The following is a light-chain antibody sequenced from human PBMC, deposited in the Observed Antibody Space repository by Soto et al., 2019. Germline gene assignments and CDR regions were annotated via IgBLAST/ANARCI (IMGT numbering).Light chain of an antibody. CDR3: QQSYSTPLT. CDR1: QSITNY. Sequence: DIQMTQSPSALSASVGDIVTMTCRASQSITNYLNWYQQKPGKAPKLLIYAASSLQSGVPSRFSGSGSGTDFTLTISSLQPEDFATYYCQQSYSTPLTFGGGTKVDIK. CDR2: AAS. J-gene: IGKJ4*01. V-gene: IGKV1-39*01.